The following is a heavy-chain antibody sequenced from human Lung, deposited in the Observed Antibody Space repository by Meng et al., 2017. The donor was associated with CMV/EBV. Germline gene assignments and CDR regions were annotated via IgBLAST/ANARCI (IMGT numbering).Heavy chain of an antibody. CDR1: GYTFNGYS. D-gene: IGHD3-22*01. Sequence: QGQLVRSGAEVKRPGASVKVACKGSGYTFNGYSMQWGRQAPGQGLEWMGRINPNNGGANYAQQFQRRVTMTTDTSISTAYMELSRLRSDDTAVYYCARDLSGYYSFVDYWGQGTLVTVSS. CDR3: ARDLSGYYSFVDY. CDR2: INPNNGGA. J-gene: IGHJ4*02. V-gene: IGHV1-2*06.